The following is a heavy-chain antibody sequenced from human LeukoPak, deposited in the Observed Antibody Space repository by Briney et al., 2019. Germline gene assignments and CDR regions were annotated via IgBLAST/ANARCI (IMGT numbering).Heavy chain of an antibody. CDR2: IYSDNT. CDR3: ARRAGAYSHPYDY. CDR1: GFTVSSNS. D-gene: IGHD4/OR15-4a*01. Sequence: GGSLRLSCTVSGFTVSSNSMSWVRQAPGKGLEWVSFIYSDNTHYSNSVKGRFTVSRDNSKNTLYLQMNSLRAEDTAVYYCARRAGAYSHPYDYWGQGTLVTVSS. J-gene: IGHJ4*02. V-gene: IGHV3-53*01.